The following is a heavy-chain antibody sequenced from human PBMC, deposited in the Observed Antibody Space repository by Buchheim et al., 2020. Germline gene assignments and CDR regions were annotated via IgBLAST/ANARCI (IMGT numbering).Heavy chain of an antibody. CDR3: ARDRLGGGF. CDR2: ISSSTTTI. J-gene: IGHJ4*02. D-gene: IGHD6-25*01. Sequence: EVQLLESGGGSTQPGGSLRLSCAASGFTFSSYAMNWVRQAPGKGLEWIAYISSSTTTIYYADSVEGRFTVSRDNDRNSLYLQMDSLRDEDTAVYYCARDRLGGGFWGQGTL. V-gene: IGHV3-48*02. CDR1: GFTFSSYA.